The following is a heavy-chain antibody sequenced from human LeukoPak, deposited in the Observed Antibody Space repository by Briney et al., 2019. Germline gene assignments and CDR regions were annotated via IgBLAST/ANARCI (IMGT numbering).Heavy chain of an antibody. V-gene: IGHV4-30-4*01. CDR1: GGSISSSSNY. Sequence: PSETLSLTCTVSGGSISSSSNYWSWVRQPPGKGLEWIGYIYYSGSTYYNPSLKSRVTISVDTSKNQFSLKLSSVTAADTAVYYCARGVVRGERFDPWGQGTLVTASS. CDR3: ARGVVRGERFDP. J-gene: IGHJ5*02. D-gene: IGHD3-10*01. CDR2: IYYSGST.